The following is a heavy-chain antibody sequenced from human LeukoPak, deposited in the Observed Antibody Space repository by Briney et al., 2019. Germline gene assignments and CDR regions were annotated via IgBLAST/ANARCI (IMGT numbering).Heavy chain of an antibody. J-gene: IGHJ4*02. V-gene: IGHV3-48*02. CDR2: IGGSGGPI. Sequence: GGSLRLSCAASGFTFNSYSMNWVRQAPGRGLEWLSYIGGSGGPILYADSVKGRFTISRDNAKNSLYLQMNSLRDEDTAVYYCASSVGATDYWGQGTLVTVSS. D-gene: IGHD1-26*01. CDR1: GFTFNSYS. CDR3: ASSVGATDY.